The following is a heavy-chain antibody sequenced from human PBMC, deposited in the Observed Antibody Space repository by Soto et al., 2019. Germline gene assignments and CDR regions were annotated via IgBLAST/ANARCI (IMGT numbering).Heavy chain of an antibody. Sequence: EASVKVSCKASGYTFTSYGISWVRQAPGQGLEWMGWISAYNGNTNYAQKLQGRVTMTTDTSTSTAYMELRSLRSDDTAVYYCARRENEVWFGELLRTYYYYYGMDVWGQGTTVTVSS. V-gene: IGHV1-18*01. J-gene: IGHJ6*02. CDR2: ISAYNGNT. CDR3: ARRENEVWFGELLRTYYYYYGMDV. CDR1: GYTFTSYG. D-gene: IGHD3-10*01.